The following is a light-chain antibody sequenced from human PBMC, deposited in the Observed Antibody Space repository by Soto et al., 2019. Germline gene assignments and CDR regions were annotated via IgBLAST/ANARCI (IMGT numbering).Light chain of an antibody. CDR1: SSNLGAGYD. CDR3: QAYDYSLTASV. J-gene: IGLJ3*02. CDR2: GNR. Sequence: QTVVTQPPSVSGAPGQRVTISCTGNSSNLGAGYDVHWYQQLPGAAPKLVIFGNRNRPSGVPERFSGSKSGTSASLAITGLQTEDEADYYCQAYDYSLTASVFGGGTKVTVL. V-gene: IGLV1-40*01.